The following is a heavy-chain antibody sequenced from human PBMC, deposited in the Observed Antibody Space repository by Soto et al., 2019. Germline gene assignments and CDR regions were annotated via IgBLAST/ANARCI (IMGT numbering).Heavy chain of an antibody. Sequence: GGSLRLSCAASGFTFSSYAMSWVRQAPGKGLEWVSGISWNSGAIGYADSVKARFTISRDNAKNSLYLQMNSLRPEDTAFYFCAKDISGRENFYYYYGMDVWGQGTTVTVSS. CDR1: GFTFSSYA. CDR2: ISWNSGAI. J-gene: IGHJ6*02. D-gene: IGHD3-10*01. CDR3: AKDISGRENFYYYYGMDV. V-gene: IGHV3-9*01.